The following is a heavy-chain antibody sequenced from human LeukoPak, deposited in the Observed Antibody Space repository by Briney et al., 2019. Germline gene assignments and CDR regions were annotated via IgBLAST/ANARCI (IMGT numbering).Heavy chain of an antibody. V-gene: IGHV3-9*01. J-gene: IGHJ6*02. CDR2: ISWNSGSI. CDR1: GFTFDDYA. Sequence: GVSLRLSCAASGFTFDDYAMHRVRQAPGKGLEWVSGISWNSGSIGYADSVKGRFTISRDNAKNSLYLQMNSLRAEDTALYYCAKGLGPYYYYYGMDVWGQGTTVTVSS. CDR3: AKGLGPYYYYYGMDV.